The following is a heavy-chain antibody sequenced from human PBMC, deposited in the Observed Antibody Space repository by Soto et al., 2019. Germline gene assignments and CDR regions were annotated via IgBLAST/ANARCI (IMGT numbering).Heavy chain of an antibody. Sequence: QVQLVQSGAEVKKPGASVKVSCKASGYTFTSYGISWVRQAPGQGLEWMGWISAYNGNTNYAQKLQGRVTMTTDTPTSTAYMELRSLRSDVSAVYYCARCYTVTYYFDPWGQGTLVTVSS. CDR2: ISAYNGNT. CDR1: GYTFTSYG. D-gene: IGHD4-4*01. CDR3: ARCYTVTYYFDP. V-gene: IGHV1-18*01. J-gene: IGHJ5*02.